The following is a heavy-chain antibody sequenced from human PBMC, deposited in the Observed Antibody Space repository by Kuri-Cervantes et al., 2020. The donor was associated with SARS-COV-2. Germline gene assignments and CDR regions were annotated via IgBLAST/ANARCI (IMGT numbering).Heavy chain of an antibody. CDR2: IKSRADGGTR. D-gene: IGHD6-19*01. V-gene: IGHV3-15*01. CDR3: TTGSVRGQWLEPRRHDGFDL. CDR1: GFIFSNAW. Sequence: GGSLRLSCAASGFIFSNAWMSWVRQAPGKGLEWIGRIKSRADGGTRDYVAPVKGRFTLSRDDSTNTPYLQMNSLKTEDTAVYYCTTGSVRGQWLEPRRHDGFDLWGQGTMVTVSS. J-gene: IGHJ3*01.